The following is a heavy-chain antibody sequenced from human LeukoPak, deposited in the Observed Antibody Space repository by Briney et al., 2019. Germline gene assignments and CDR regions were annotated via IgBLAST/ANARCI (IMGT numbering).Heavy chain of an antibody. D-gene: IGHD3-3*01. V-gene: IGHV4-39*07. CDR1: GGSISSYY. CDR3: ARGKSYDFWSGYIAGYFDY. J-gene: IGHJ4*02. Sequence: SETLSLTCTVSGGSISSYYWGWIRQPPGKGLEWIGSIYYSGSTYYNPSLKSRVTISVDTSKNQFSLKLSSVTAADTAVYYCARGKSYDFWSGYIAGYFDYWGQGTLVTVSS. CDR2: IYYSGST.